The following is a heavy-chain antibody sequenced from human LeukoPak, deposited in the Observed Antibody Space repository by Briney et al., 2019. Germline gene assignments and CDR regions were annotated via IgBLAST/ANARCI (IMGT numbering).Heavy chain of an antibody. Sequence: PGGSLRLSCAASAFTFSSYGMHWVRQAPGKGLGWVAVIWYDGSNKYYADSVKGRFTISRDNSKNTLYLQMNSLRAEDTAVYYCAKDSSSWYGYFDYWGQGTLVTVSS. J-gene: IGHJ4*02. D-gene: IGHD6-13*01. CDR1: AFTFSSYG. V-gene: IGHV3-33*06. CDR2: IWYDGSNK. CDR3: AKDSSSWYGYFDY.